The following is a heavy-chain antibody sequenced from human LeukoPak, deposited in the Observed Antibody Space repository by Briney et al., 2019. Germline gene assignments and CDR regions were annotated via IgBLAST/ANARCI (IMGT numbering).Heavy chain of an antibody. Sequence: SQTLSLTCAISGDNVPSTTAAWNWITQSPSRVLEWLGRTYYRSKWYSDFAEYVKSRITIDTDESKNQFSLPFDTVAVYDTAVYFCATGQTYSGRIFDYWGQGTLVTVSS. CDR2: TYYRSKWYS. V-gene: IGHV6-1*01. CDR3: ATGQTYSGRIFDY. CDR1: GDNVPSTTAA. D-gene: IGHD1-26*01. J-gene: IGHJ4*02.